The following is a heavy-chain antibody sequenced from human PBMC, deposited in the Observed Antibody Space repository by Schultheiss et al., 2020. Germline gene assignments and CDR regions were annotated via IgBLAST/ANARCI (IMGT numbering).Heavy chain of an antibody. V-gene: IGHV4-31*03. D-gene: IGHD6-13*01. Sequence: SQTLSLTCTVSGGSISSGGYYWSWIRQHPGKGLEWIGYIYYSGSTNYNPSLKSRVTISVDTSKNQFSLKLSSVTAADTATYYCARTRALIAAAGTGFFDYWGQGTLVTVSS. CDR2: IYYSGST. CDR1: GGSISSGGYY. J-gene: IGHJ4*02. CDR3: ARTRALIAAAGTGFFDY.